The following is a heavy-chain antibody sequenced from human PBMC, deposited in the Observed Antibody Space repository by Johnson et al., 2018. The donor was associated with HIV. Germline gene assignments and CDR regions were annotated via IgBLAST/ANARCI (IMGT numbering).Heavy chain of an antibody. V-gene: IGHV3-7*01. J-gene: IGHJ3*02. D-gene: IGHD3-22*01. CDR2: IKQDGSEK. CDR1: GFTFSSYW. Sequence: VQLVESGGGLVQPGGSLRLSCAASGFTFSSYWMSWVRQAPGKGLEWVANIKQDGSEKYYVDSVKGRFTISRDNAKNSLYLQMNSLRAEDTAVYYCARSPLGDSSGYYRGAFDKWGQGTMVTVSS. CDR3: ARSPLGDSSGYYRGAFDK.